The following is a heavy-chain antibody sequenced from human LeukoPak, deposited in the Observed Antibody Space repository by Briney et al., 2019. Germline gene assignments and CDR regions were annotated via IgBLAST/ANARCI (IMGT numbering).Heavy chain of an antibody. J-gene: IGHJ3*02. Sequence: ASVKVSCKASGYTFTGYYMHWVRQAPGQGLEWMGWINPNSGGTNYAQKFQGRVTMTRDTSISTAYMELSRLRSEDTAVYYCAAPPSNDYGDYEGHDAFDIWGQGTMVTVSS. V-gene: IGHV1-2*02. CDR1: GYTFTGYY. CDR2: INPNSGGT. CDR3: AAPPSNDYGDYEGHDAFDI. D-gene: IGHD4-17*01.